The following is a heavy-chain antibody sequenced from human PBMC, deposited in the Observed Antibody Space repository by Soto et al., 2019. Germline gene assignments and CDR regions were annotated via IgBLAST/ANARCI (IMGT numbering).Heavy chain of an antibody. V-gene: IGHV1-3*01. CDR2: IDPGSGNP. D-gene: IGHD2-8*01. J-gene: IGHJ4*02. Sequence: QVQLVQSGAEVKKPGASVRVSCKPSGYTLTNYAIHWVRQAAGQSLEWLAWIDPGSGNPTYSQKFRGRITLRRDTISRDKSASTFYMDLSRLTSEDTAVYFCTRDLNGGNPFDYWGQGTLFTVSS. CDR1: GYTLTNYA. CDR3: TRDLNGGNPFDY.